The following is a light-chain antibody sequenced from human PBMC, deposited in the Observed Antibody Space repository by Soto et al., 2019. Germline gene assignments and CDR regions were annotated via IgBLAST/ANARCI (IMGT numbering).Light chain of an antibody. J-gene: IGKJ2*01. CDR3: QQRRNWL. CDR1: QSLSSY. V-gene: IGKV3-11*01. Sequence: IVLTQSPATLSLSPGERATLSCRASQSLSSYLAWYQQKPGQAPRLLIYDASNRASGIPARFSGSGSGTDFTLTISSLEPEDSAVYYCQQRRNWLFGQGTKV. CDR2: DAS.